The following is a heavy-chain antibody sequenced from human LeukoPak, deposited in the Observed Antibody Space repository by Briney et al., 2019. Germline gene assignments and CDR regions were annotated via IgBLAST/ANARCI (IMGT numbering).Heavy chain of an antibody. D-gene: IGHD3-22*01. CDR3: AKDWGYYYDSSGFMDV. V-gene: IGHV3-23*01. J-gene: IGHJ6*02. CDR1: GFTFSSYA. CDR2: ISGSGGST. Sequence: GGSLRLSCAASGFTFSSYAMSWVRQASGKGLEWVSAISGSGGSTYYADSVKGRFTISRDNSKNTLYLQMNSLRAEDTAVYYCAKDWGYYYDSSGFMDVWGQGTTVTVSS.